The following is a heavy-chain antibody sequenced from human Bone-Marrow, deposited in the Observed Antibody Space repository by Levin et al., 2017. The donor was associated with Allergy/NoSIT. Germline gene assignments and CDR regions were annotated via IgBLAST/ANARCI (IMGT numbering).Heavy chain of an antibody. CDR1: GFTFSNYV. CDR2: ISGSGGGT. V-gene: IGHV3-23*01. CDR3: AKRATTAGIDY. J-gene: IGHJ4*02. Sequence: GGSLRLSCVASGFTFSNYVMTWVRQAPGKGLEWVSAISGSGGGTYYADSVKGRFTISRDNSRKTMFLQMNSLRVEDTAVYYCAKRATTAGIDYWGQGTLVTVSS. D-gene: IGHD1-1*01.